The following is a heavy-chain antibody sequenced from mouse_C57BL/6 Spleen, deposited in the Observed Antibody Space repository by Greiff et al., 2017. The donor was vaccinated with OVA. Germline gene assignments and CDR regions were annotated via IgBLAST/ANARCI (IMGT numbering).Heavy chain of an antibody. CDR2: ISNGGGST. J-gene: IGHJ1*03. D-gene: IGHD2-4*01. Sequence: EVKLVESGGGLVQPGGSLKLSCAASGFTFSDYYMYWVRQTPEKRLEWVAYISNGGGSTYYPDTVKGRFTISRDNAKNTLYLQMSRLKSEDTAMYYCARHDYDYDGYWYFDVWGTGTTVTVSS. V-gene: IGHV5-12*01. CDR1: GFTFSDYY. CDR3: ARHDYDYDGYWYFDV.